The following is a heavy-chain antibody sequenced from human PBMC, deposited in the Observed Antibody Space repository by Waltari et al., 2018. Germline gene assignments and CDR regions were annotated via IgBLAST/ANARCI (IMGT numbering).Heavy chain of an antibody. V-gene: IGHV1-2*06. CDR3: ASGWELSSPFDY. D-gene: IGHD1-26*01. CDR1: GYTFTGYY. Sequence: QVQLVQSGAEVKKPGASVKVSCKASGYTFTGYYMHWVRQAPGQGLEWMGRINPNSGGTNYAQKCQGRVTMTRDTSISTAYMELSRLRSDDTAVYYCASGWELSSPFDYWGQGTLVTVSS. CDR2: INPNSGGT. J-gene: IGHJ4*02.